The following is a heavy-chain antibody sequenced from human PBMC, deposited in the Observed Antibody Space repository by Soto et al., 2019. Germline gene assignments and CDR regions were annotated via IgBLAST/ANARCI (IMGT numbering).Heavy chain of an antibody. Sequence: GGSLRLSCAASGFTFSSYSMNWVRQAPGKGLEWVSSISSSSSYIYYADSVKGRFTISRDNAKNSLYLQMNSLRAEDTAVYYCARDMTTEIWVFTDNYYYYGMDVWGQGTTVTVSS. J-gene: IGHJ6*02. V-gene: IGHV3-21*01. CDR2: ISSSSSYI. CDR3: ARDMTTEIWVFTDNYYYYGMDV. D-gene: IGHD4-17*01. CDR1: GFTFSSYS.